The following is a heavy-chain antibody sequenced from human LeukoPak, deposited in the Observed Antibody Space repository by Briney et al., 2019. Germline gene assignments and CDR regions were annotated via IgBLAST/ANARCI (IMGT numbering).Heavy chain of an antibody. CDR3: ARLDSSSDFDY. Sequence: WASVKVSCKASGYTFTSYDINRVRQATGQGLEWMGWMNPNSGNTGYAQKFQGRVTITRNTSISTAYMELSSLRSEDTAVYYCARLDSSSDFDYWGQGTLVTVSS. J-gene: IGHJ4*02. D-gene: IGHD6-6*01. CDR1: GYTFTSYD. V-gene: IGHV1-8*03. CDR2: MNPNSGNT.